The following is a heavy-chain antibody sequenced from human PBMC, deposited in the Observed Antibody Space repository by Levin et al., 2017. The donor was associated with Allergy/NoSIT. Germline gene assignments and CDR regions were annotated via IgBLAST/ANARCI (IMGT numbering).Heavy chain of an antibody. Sequence: GESLKISCAASGFTFSNAWMSWVRQAPGKGLEWVGRIKSKTDGGTTDYAAPVKGRFTISRDDSKNTLYLQMNSLKTEDTAVYYCTTVPRVTWGYYYYGMDVWGQGTTVTVSS. V-gene: IGHV3-15*01. CDR3: TTVPRVTWGYYYYGMDV. D-gene: IGHD3-10*01. CDR2: IKSKTDGGTT. CDR1: GFTFSNAW. J-gene: IGHJ6*02.